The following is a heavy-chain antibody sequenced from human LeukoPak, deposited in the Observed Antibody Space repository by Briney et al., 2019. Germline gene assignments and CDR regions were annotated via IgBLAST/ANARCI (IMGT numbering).Heavy chain of an antibody. CDR3: ARDVFLGTPPYSSSWYPWDYYGMDV. J-gene: IGHJ6*02. CDR1: GGSISSYY. CDR2: IYYSGST. V-gene: IGHV4-59*01. Sequence: SETLSLTCTVSGGSISSYYWSWIRQPPGKGLEWIGYIYYSGSTNYNPSLKSRVTISVDTSKNQFSLKLSSVTAADTAVYYCARDVFLGTPPYSSSWYPWDYYGMDVWGQGTTVTVSS. D-gene: IGHD6-13*01.